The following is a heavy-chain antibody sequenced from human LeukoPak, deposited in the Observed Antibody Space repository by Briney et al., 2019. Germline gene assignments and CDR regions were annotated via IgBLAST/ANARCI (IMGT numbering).Heavy chain of an antibody. CDR1: GVSISSSSYY. D-gene: IGHD5-18*01. CDR2: SYYSGST. J-gene: IGHJ4*02. V-gene: IGHV4-39*01. Sequence: SETLSLTCTVSGVSISSSSYYWGWIRQPPGQGLEWIVSSYYSGSTYDNPALKSRVTISVDTSKNQFSLKLSSVTAADTAVYSCARISGDTVMGWSPAFYFAYCGQATLVTVSS. CDR3: ARISGDTVMGWSPAFYFAY.